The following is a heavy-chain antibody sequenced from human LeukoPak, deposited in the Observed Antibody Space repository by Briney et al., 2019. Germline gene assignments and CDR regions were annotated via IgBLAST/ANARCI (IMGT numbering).Heavy chain of an antibody. CDR3: AIITGSYWGALDS. J-gene: IGHJ4*02. V-gene: IGHV3-9*01. CDR1: GFTFDDYA. D-gene: IGHD1-26*01. CDR2: INWNSGRI. Sequence: GGSLRLSCAASGFTFDDYAMHWVRQAPGRGLEWVSYINWNSGRIAYADSVKGRFTISRDNAKNLLYLEMNSLRTEDTAFYFCAIITGSYWGALDSWGQGTLVIVSS.